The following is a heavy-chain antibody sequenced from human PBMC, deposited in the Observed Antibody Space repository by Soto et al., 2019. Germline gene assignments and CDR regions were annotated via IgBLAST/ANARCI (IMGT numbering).Heavy chain of an antibody. V-gene: IGHV3-48*01. Sequence: EVQLVESGGGLAQPGGSLRLSCAASGFTLSSYNMNWVRQAPGKGLEWVSYISSSSSPIYYADSVKGRFTISRDNVKNSLYLQMNSLRAEDTAVYYCARENEWLVLGDAFDVWGQGTMVTVSS. CDR2: ISSSSSPI. D-gene: IGHD6-19*01. CDR3: ARENEWLVLGDAFDV. J-gene: IGHJ3*01. CDR1: GFTLSSYN.